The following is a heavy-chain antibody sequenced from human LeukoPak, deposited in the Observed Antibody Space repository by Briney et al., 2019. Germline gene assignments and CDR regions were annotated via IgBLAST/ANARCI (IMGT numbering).Heavy chain of an antibody. Sequence: SETLSLTCNVSGYSISSGYFWGWVRQAPGKGLEWIGSIYQRATVHYNPSLKSRVTISLDTSKNHFSLKLSSVTAADTAVYYCARGPRIAARRDNWFDPWGQGTLVTVSS. J-gene: IGHJ5*02. D-gene: IGHD6-6*01. CDR3: ARGPRIAARRDNWFDP. V-gene: IGHV4-38-2*02. CDR1: GYSISSGYF. CDR2: IYQRATV.